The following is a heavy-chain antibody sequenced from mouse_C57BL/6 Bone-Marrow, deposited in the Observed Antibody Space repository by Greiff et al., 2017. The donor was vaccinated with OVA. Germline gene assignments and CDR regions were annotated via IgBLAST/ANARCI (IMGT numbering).Heavy chain of an antibody. Sequence: VQLQQSGAELVRPGASVKLSCTASGFNIKDDYMHWVKQRPEQGLEWIGWIDPENGDTEYASKFQGKATITADTSSHTAYLQLSSLTSEDTAVYDFTTMVTTWGEGYYAMDNWGQGTAVSVSA. V-gene: IGHV14-4*01. CDR1: GFNIKDDY. CDR2: IDPENGDT. CDR3: TTMVTTWGEGYYAMDN. D-gene: IGHD2-2*01. J-gene: IGHJ4*01.